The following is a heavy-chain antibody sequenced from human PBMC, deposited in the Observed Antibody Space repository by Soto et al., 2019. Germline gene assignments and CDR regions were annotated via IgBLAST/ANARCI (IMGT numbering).Heavy chain of an antibody. CDR1: GFTFSTYA. CDR2: IGPGNDDR. CDR3: AKARMDHNSVWDHFDI. Sequence: GGSLRLSCAASGFTFSTYAMSWVRQAPGKGLEWVSGIGPGNDDRAYAAAAKGRFIITVDKPRYSLSLQVDGMRAEDPAVYYCAKARMDHNSVWDHFDIGGQGTTLTVSS. J-gene: IGHJ3*02. V-gene: IGHV3-23*01. D-gene: IGHD1-1*01.